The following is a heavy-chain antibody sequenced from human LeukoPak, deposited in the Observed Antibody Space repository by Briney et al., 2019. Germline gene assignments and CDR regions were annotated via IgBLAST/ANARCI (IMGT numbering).Heavy chain of an antibody. D-gene: IGHD2-8*01. CDR3: AKDRTSHRGIAEYFQH. J-gene: IGHJ1*01. CDR2: ISGSGGST. CDR1: GFTFSSYT. V-gene: IGHV3-23*01. Sequence: GGSLRLSCAASGFTFSSYTMNWVRQAPGKGLEWVSSISGSGGSTFYADSVKGRFTISRDNSKNTLHLQLNGLRAEDTAVYYCAKDRTSHRGIAEYFQHWGQGTLVSVSS.